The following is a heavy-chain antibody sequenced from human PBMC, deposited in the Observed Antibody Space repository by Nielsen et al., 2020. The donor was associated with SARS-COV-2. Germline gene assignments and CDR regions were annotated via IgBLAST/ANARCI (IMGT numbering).Heavy chain of an antibody. J-gene: IGHJ4*02. CDR2: IYHSGST. V-gene: IGHV4-39*07. Sequence: SETLSLTCTVSGGSISSSSYYWGWIRQPPGKGLEWIGSIYHSGSTYYNPSLKSRVTISVDTSKNQFSLKLSSVTAADTAVYYCARVPQFYDILTGYYSYFDYWGQGTLVTVSS. CDR3: ARVPQFYDILTGYYSYFDY. D-gene: IGHD3-9*01. CDR1: GGSISSSSYY.